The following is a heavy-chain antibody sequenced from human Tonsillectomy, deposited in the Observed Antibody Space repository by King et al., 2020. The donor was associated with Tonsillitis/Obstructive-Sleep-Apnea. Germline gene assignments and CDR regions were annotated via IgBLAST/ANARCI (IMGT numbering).Heavy chain of an antibody. V-gene: IGHV3-15*01. CDR3: TTDKYSSSPPRDY. CDR1: VFTFSNAW. J-gene: IGHJ4*02. CDR2: IKSKTDGGTT. D-gene: IGHD6-6*01. Sequence: QLVQSGGGLVKPGGSLRLSCAASVFTFSNAWMSWVRQAPGKGLEWVGRIKSKTDGGTTDYAAPVKGRFTISRDDSKNTLYLQMNSLKTADTAVYYCTTDKYSSSPPRDYWGQGTLAT.